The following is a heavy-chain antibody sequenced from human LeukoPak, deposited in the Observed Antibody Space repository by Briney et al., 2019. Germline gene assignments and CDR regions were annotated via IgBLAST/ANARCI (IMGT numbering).Heavy chain of an antibody. CDR3: ARVPGPNWFDP. Sequence: SETLSLTCAVYDGSLSGYYWGWIRQPPGKGLEWIGEINHSGSTNYNPSLKSRVSISIDTSKNQFSLNLTSVTAADTAVYFCARVPGPNWFDPWGQGTLVTVSS. V-gene: IGHV4-34*01. J-gene: IGHJ5*02. CDR1: DGSLSGYY. CDR2: INHSGST.